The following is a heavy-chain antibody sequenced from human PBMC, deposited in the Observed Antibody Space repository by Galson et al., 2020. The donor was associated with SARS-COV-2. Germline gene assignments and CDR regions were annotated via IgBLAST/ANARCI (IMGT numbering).Heavy chain of an antibody. D-gene: IGHD2-2*01. CDR2: ISVYSGNT. J-gene: IGHJ4*02. CDR3: ARDRVVAAGTPGEY. Sequence: ASVKVSCKAFGYTFNSYGVNRVRRAPGQGLEWMGWISVYSGNTNYAQKFQGRVTMTADTSTSTAYMELRSLRSDDTAVYYCARDRVVAAGTPGEYWGQGTQVTVYS. CDR1: GYTFNSYG. V-gene: IGHV1-18*01.